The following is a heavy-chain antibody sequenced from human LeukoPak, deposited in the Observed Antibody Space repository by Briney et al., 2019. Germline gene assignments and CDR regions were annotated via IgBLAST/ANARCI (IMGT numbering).Heavy chain of an antibody. Sequence: GGSLRLSCAASGFTFSSYGMSWVRQAPGKRLEWVSAISGSGGRIYYGASVKGRFTISRDNSKNTLNLQMNSLRAEDTAVYYCATSKYSGSYWGQGTLVTVSS. CDR1: GFTFSSYG. D-gene: IGHD1-26*01. J-gene: IGHJ4*02. CDR3: ATSKYSGSY. CDR2: ISGSGGRI. V-gene: IGHV3-23*01.